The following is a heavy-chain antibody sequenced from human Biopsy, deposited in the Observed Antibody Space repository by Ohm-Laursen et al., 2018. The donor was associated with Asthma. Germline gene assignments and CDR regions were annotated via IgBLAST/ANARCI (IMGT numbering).Heavy chain of an antibody. D-gene: IGHD2-15*01. Sequence: GTLSLTCTVSGGSVSSGSYYWSWIRQPPGKGLAWVSYISYSGSTDYNPSLKSRLTTSMDTSKNQFSLKLSSVTAADTAVYYCARVPTTLRYFDLWGRGTLVTVSS. J-gene: IGHJ2*01. CDR2: ISYSGST. CDR1: GGSVSSGSYY. CDR3: ARVPTTLRYFDL. V-gene: IGHV4-61*01.